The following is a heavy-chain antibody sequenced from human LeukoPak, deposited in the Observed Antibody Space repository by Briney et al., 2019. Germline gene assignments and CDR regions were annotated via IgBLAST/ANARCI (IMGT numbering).Heavy chain of an antibody. D-gene: IGHD1-26*01. V-gene: IGHV4-34*01. CDR2: INRSGSS. Sequence: SETRSLTCGVYGGSLSGYYWTWIRQPPGKGLEWIGEINRSGSSDYNPSLKSRVTISVDTSKNQFSLKLSSVTAADTAVYYCASLYSGSYYALDYWGQGTLVTVSS. J-gene: IGHJ4*02. CDR3: ASLYSGSYYALDY. CDR1: GGSLSGYY.